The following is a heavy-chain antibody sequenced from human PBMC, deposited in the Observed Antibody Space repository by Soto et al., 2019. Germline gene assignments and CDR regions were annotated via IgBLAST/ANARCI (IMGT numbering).Heavy chain of an antibody. Sequence: GGSLRLSCAASGFTFSDYYMSWIRQAPGKGLEWVSYISSSGSTIYYADSVKGRFTISRDNAKNSLYLQMNSLRAEDTDVYYCARSYVYPYWFDPWGQRTLVTVS. V-gene: IGHV3-11*01. CDR2: ISSSGSTI. D-gene: IGHD2-8*01. CDR3: ARSYVYPYWFDP. J-gene: IGHJ5*02. CDR1: GFTFSDYY.